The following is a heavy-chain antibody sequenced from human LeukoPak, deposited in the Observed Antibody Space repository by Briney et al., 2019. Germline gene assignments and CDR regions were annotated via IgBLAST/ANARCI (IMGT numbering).Heavy chain of an antibody. V-gene: IGHV3-66*01. J-gene: IGHJ4*02. CDR2: IYSGGST. CDR1: GFTFSSYW. Sequence: GGSLRLSCAASGFTFSSYWMSWVRQAPGKGLEWVSVIYSGGSTYYADSVKGRFTISRDNSKNTLYLQMNSLRAEDTAVYYCARDSSHYYDSSGYYTNWGQGTLVTVSS. CDR3: ARDSSHYYDSSGYYTN. D-gene: IGHD3-22*01.